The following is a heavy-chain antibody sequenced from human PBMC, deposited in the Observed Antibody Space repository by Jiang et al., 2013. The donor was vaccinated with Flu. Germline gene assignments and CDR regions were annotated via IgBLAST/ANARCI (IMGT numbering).Heavy chain of an antibody. CDR2: TYYKSKWYN. Sequence: QTLSLTCAISGDSVSSNSAAWNRIRQSPSRGLEWLGRTYYKSKWYNDYAVSVKSRITISPDTSKNQFSLQLNSVTPEDTAVYYCARVSFSVAGTLNFDYWGQGTLVTVSS. CDR3: ARVSFSVAGTLNFDY. CDR1: GDSVSSNSAA. V-gene: IGHV6-1*01. D-gene: IGHD6-19*01. J-gene: IGHJ4*02.